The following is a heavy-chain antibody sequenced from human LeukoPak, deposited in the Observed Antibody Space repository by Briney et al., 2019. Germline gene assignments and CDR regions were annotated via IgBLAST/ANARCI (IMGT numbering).Heavy chain of an antibody. J-gene: IGHJ2*01. CDR2: IYYSGST. D-gene: IGHD1-26*01. CDR1: GGSISSSSYS. Sequence: SETLSLTPPVSGGSISSSSYSWGGIRQPPGKGLGGIGGIYYSGSTYYNPSLKSRVTISVDTSKNQFSLKLSSVTAADTAVYYCARLRIVGATSSWYFDLWGRGTLVTVSS. CDR3: ARLRIVGATSSWYFDL. V-gene: IGHV4-39*01.